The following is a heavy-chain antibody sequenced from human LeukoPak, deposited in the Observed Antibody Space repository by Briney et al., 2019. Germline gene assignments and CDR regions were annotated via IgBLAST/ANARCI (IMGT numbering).Heavy chain of an antibody. CDR2: IGSSSSYI. V-gene: IGHV3-21*01. J-gene: IGHJ4*02. Sequence: GGSLRLSCAASGFTFSSYSMNWVRQAPGKGLEWVSSIGSSSSYIYYADSVKGRFTISRDNAKNSLYLQMNSLRAEDTAVYYCAREAYCGGDCYSDYWGQGTLVTVSS. CDR3: AREAYCGGDCYSDY. CDR1: GFTFSSYS. D-gene: IGHD2-21*02.